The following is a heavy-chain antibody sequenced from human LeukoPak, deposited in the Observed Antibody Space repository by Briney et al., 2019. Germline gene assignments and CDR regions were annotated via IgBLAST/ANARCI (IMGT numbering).Heavy chain of an antibody. CDR2: IIPIFGTA. D-gene: IGHD6-6*01. CDR1: GGTFSSYA. Sequence: ASVKVSCKASGGTFSSYAISWVRQAPGQGLEWMGGIIPIFGTANYAQKFQGRVTITADESTGTAYMELSRLRSEDTAVYYCARVAESIWFDPWGQGTLVTVSS. V-gene: IGHV1-69*13. CDR3: ARVAESIWFDP. J-gene: IGHJ5*02.